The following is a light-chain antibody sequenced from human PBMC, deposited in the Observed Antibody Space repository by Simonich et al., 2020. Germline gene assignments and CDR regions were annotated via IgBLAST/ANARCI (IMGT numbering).Light chain of an antibody. Sequence: QSALTQPASVSGSPGQSITISCTGTSSDVGSYNLVSWYQQHPGKAPQLMIYEGRKRPSGVSNRFSGSKSCNTASLTISGLQAEDEADYYCCSYAGSSTVVFGGGTKLTVL. J-gene: IGLJ2*01. CDR3: CSYAGSSTVV. V-gene: IGLV2-23*01. CDR2: EGR. CDR1: SSDVGSYNL.